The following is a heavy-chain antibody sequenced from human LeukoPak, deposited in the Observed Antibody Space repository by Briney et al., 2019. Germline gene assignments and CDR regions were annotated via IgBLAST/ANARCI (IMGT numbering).Heavy chain of an antibody. J-gene: IGHJ3*02. CDR2: ISWNSGSI. CDR3: AKDSSGSIGDAFDI. Sequence: GGSLRLSCAASGFTFDDYAMHWVRQAPGKGLEWASGISWNSGSIGYADSVKGRFTISRDNAKNSLYLQMDSLRAEDTALYYCAKDSSGSIGDAFDIWGQGTMVTVSS. CDR1: GFTFDDYA. V-gene: IGHV3-9*01. D-gene: IGHD3-22*01.